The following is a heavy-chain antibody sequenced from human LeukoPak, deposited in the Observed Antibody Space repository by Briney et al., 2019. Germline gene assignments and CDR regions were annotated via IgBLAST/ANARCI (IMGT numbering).Heavy chain of an antibody. J-gene: IGHJ4*02. CDR1: GFTFSSYG. CDR3: ARLHCGGDCYSFDY. CDR2: IRYDGSNK. Sequence: GGSLRLSCAASGFTFSSYGMHWVRQAPGKGLEWVAFIRYDGSNKYYADSVKGRFTISRDNSKNTLYLQMNSLRAEDTAVYYCARLHCGGDCYSFDYWGQGTLVTVSS. V-gene: IGHV3-30*02. D-gene: IGHD2-21*02.